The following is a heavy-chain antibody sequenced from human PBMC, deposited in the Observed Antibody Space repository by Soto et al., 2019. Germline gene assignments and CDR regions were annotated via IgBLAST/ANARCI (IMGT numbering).Heavy chain of an antibody. CDR2: IYPADSET. Sequence: GESLKISCKASGYSFTSYTINWVRQMPGKGLEWMGIIYPADSETRYSPSLQGQVIISVDKSISTAYLQWSSLKASDTAMYYCARPEVEGWAGGLDVWGQGTMVTVSS. V-gene: IGHV5-51*01. D-gene: IGHD3-16*01. CDR3: ARPEVEGWAGGLDV. J-gene: IGHJ3*01. CDR1: GYSFTSYT.